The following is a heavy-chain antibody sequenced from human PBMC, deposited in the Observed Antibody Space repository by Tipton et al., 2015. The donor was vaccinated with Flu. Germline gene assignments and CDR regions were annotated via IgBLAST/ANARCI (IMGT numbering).Heavy chain of an antibody. CDR3: AREGYGHLFDF. CDR1: GFTFSRSA. J-gene: IGHJ4*01. V-gene: IGHV3-30*04. CDR2: TSYDGSDQ. D-gene: IGHD5-12*01. Sequence: SLRLSCAASGFTFSRSAMHWVRQTPGKGLEWLSITSYDGSDQFYAESVKGRFTISRDNSKNTLYLQMNSLRPEDTAVYYCAREGYGHLFDFWGHGTLVTVSS.